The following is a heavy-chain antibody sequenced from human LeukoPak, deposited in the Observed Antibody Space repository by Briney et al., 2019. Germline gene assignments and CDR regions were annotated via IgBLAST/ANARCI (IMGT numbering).Heavy chain of an antibody. CDR2: IYTNGST. V-gene: IGHV4-4*07. CDR3: ARDWGGATTYWFDP. D-gene: IGHD1-26*01. CDR1: GGSISSYY. Sequence: SETLSLTCTVSGGSISSYYWSWIRQPAGKGLEWIGRIYTNGSTNYNPSLKSRVTMSVDTSKNQFSLKLSSVTAADTAVYYCARDWGGATTYWFDPWGQGTLVTVSS. J-gene: IGHJ5*02.